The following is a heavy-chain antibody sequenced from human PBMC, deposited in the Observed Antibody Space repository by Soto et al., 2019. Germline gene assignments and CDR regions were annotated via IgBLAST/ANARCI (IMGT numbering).Heavy chain of an antibody. D-gene: IGHD3-22*01. CDR3: ARGLNDGSGYYYPHFDY. CDR1: RFTFSGDY. J-gene: IGHJ4*02. V-gene: IGHV3-72*01. Sequence: HCGCLRISFASCRFTFSGDYMDLVSKAPGKGLEWVGRSRNKDKGYTTEYAASVRGRFSVSRDESKNSLYLQMNSLKTEDTAVYYCARGLNDGSGYYYPHFDYRGQGTLVTVSS. CDR2: SRNKDKGYTT.